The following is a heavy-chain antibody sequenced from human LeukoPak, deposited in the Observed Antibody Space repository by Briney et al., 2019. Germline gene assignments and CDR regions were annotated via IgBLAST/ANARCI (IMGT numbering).Heavy chain of an antibody. Sequence: PGGSLRLSRAASEFTFSIYAMSWVRQAPGRGLEWVASITSTGESTWYAGSVKGRFTISRDNSKYTVYLQMNSLRAEDTAIYYCAKDRPNYFGTNGHYYRRDGDFWGQGTLVTVSS. V-gene: IGHV3-23*01. CDR3: AKDRPNYFGTNGHYYRRDGDF. CDR2: ITSTGEST. CDR1: EFTFSIYA. J-gene: IGHJ4*02. D-gene: IGHD3-22*01.